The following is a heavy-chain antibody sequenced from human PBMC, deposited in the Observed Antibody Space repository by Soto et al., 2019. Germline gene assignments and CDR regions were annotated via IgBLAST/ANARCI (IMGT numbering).Heavy chain of an antibody. J-gene: IGHJ4*02. CDR3: ARSQRGRTAFTFDY. D-gene: IGHD3-16*01. CDR1: DGSIISYY. CDR2: IYYSGTT. V-gene: IGHV4-59*01. Sequence: TSATLSLTGTVSDGSIISYYWIWIRQPPGKGLEWIGYIYYSGTTNYNSYLKSRLSLSVDMSKNQFSLKLASVTAADTAVYFCARSQRGRTAFTFDYWGQGALVTVSS.